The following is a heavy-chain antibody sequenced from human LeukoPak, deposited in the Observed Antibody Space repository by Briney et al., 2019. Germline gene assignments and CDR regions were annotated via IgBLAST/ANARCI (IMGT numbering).Heavy chain of an antibody. V-gene: IGHV3-23*01. J-gene: IGHJ3*02. CDR3: AKDLVSGWPEGAFDI. CDR1: GFTFDDYG. CDR2: IGGSGGST. Sequence: GGSLRLSCAASGFTFDDYGMSWVRQAPGKGLEWVSAIGGSGGSTYYADSVKGRFTISRDNSKNTLYLQMNSLRAEDTAVYYCAKDLVSGWPEGAFDIWGQGTMVTVSS. D-gene: IGHD6-19*01.